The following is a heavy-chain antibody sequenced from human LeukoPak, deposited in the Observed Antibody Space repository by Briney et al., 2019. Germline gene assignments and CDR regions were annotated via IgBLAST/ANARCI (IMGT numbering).Heavy chain of an antibody. CDR3: ASSYYYDSSGTGRAFDI. V-gene: IGHV7-4-1*02. CDR2: INTNTGNP. CDR1: GYTFTSYG. J-gene: IGHJ3*02. D-gene: IGHD3-22*01. Sequence: ASVKVSCKASGYTFTSYGISWVRQAPGQGLEWMGWINTNTGNPTYAQGFTGRFVFSLDTSVSTAYLQISSLKAEDTAVYYCASSYYYDSSGTGRAFDIWGQGTMVTVSS.